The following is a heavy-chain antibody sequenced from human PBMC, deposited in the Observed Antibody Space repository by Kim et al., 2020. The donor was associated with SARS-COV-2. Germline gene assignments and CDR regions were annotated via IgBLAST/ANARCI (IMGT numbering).Heavy chain of an antibody. CDR2: ISWNSGSI. D-gene: IGHD5-12*01. Sequence: LSLTCAASGFTFGDYAMHWVRQAPGKGLEWVSGISWNSGSIGYADSVKGRFTISRDNAKNSLYLQMNSLRAEDTALYYCAKDLDGYNSGYFDYWGQGTLVTFSS. CDR3: AKDLDGYNSGYFDY. CDR1: GFTFGDYA. J-gene: IGHJ4*02. V-gene: IGHV3-9*01.